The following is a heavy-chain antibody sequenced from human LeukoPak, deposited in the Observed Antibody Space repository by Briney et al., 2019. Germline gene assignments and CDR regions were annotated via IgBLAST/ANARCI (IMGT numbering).Heavy chain of an antibody. V-gene: IGHV3-15*01. D-gene: IGHD3/OR15-3a*01. CDR1: GFTFSNAW. CDR2: IKSKTDGGTT. J-gene: IGHJ4*02. CDR3: TTWTDLYDY. Sequence: GGSLRLSCAASGFTFSNAWMSWVRQAPGKGLEWVGRIKSKTDGGTTDYAAAVKGRFIISRDDSRNMVYLQMNSLKTEDTAVYYCTTWTDLYDYWGQGTLVTVSS.